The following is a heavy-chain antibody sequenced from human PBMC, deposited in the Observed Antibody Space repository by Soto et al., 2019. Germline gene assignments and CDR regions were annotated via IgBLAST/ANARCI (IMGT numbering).Heavy chain of an antibody. CDR1: GFTFSSYS. CDR2: ISIGSTTI. CDR3: ARDNGMAGSFDP. V-gene: IGHV3-48*02. D-gene: IGHD2-8*01. Sequence: GGSLRLSCAAPGFTFSSYSMNWVRQAPGKGLEWVSYISIGSTTIFYADSVKGRFTISRDNAKNSLYLQMNSLRDEDTAVYYCARDNGMAGSFDPWGQGTLVTVSS. J-gene: IGHJ5*02.